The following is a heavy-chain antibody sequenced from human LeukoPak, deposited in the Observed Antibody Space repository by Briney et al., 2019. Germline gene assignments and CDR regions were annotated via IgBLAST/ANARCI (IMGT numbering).Heavy chain of an antibody. CDR1: GGSISSYY. CDR2: IYYSGST. J-gene: IGHJ3*02. D-gene: IGHD3-22*01. CDR3: ARHLDSSGYDAFDI. Sequence: SETPSLTCTVSGGSISSYYWSWIRQPPGRGLEWIGYIYYSGSTNYNPSLKSRVTISVDTSKNQFSLKLSSVTAADTAVYYCARHLDSSGYDAFDIWGQGTMVTVSS. V-gene: IGHV4-59*08.